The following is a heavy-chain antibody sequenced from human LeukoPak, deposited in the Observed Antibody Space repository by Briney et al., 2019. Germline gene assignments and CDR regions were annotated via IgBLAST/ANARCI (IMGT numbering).Heavy chain of an antibody. D-gene: IGHD3-10*01. Sequence: GGSLRLSCAASGFTFSSYALSWVRQAPGKGLEWVSAIRDSGGSTYYADSVKGRFTISRDNSKNTLFLQMNSLRAEDTAVYYCAKHYGSGSYYNYFDYWGQGTLVSVSS. J-gene: IGHJ4*02. V-gene: IGHV3-23*01. CDR1: GFTFSSYA. CDR3: AKHYGSGSYYNYFDY. CDR2: IRDSGGST.